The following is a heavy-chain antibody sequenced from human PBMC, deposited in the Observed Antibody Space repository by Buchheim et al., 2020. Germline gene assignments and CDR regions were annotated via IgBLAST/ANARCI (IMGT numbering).Heavy chain of an antibody. CDR1: GGSFSGYY. CDR3: ARVGGLRFLEWLFHYFDY. V-gene: IGHV4-34*01. Sequence: QVQLQQWGAGLLKPSETLSLTCAVYGGSFSGYYWSWIRQPPGKGLEWIGEINHSGSTNYNPSLKSRVTISVATSKNQFSLKLSSVTAADTAVYYCARVGGLRFLEWLFHYFDYWGQGTL. CDR2: INHSGST. D-gene: IGHD3-3*01. J-gene: IGHJ4*02.